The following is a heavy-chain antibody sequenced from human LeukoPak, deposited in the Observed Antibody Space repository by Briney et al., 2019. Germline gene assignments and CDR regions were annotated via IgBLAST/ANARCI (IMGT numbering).Heavy chain of an antibody. CDR2: TYYGGSI. J-gene: IGHJ4*02. CDR3: ASLSLGELSFDY. Sequence: SETLSLTCTVSGGSISSYYWSWIRQPPGKGLEWIGDTYYGGSINYNPSLKSRVTISVDRSKNQFSLKLSSVTAADTAVYYCASLSLGELSFDYWGQGTLVTVSS. V-gene: IGHV4-59*01. D-gene: IGHD3-16*02. CDR1: GGSISSYY.